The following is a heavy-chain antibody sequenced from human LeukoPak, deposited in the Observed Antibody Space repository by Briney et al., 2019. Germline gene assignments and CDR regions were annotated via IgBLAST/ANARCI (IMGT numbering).Heavy chain of an antibody. J-gene: IGHJ3*02. D-gene: IGHD2-2*01. Sequence: ASVKVSCKASGYTFTGYYMHWVRQAPGQGLEWTGWINPNSGGTNYAQKFQGRVTMTRDTSISTAYMELSRLRSDDTAVYYCARDGLVDFRCSSTSCQGAFDIWGQGTMVTVSS. V-gene: IGHV1-2*02. CDR3: ARDGLVDFRCSSTSCQGAFDI. CDR2: INPNSGGT. CDR1: GYTFTGYY.